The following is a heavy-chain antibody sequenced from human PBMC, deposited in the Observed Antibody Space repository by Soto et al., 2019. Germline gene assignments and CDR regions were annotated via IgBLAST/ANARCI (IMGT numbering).Heavy chain of an antibody. J-gene: IGHJ5*02. Sequence: ASVTVSCKSSGCTFTSYYINWVVQSTVQVLEWMGWMNPNSGNTGYAQKFQGRVTMTRNTSISTAYMELSSLRSEDTAVYYCARGRIRAAALLGGNWFDPWGQGTLVTVSS. CDR3: ARGRIRAAALLGGNWFDP. D-gene: IGHD6-13*01. CDR2: MNPNSGNT. CDR1: GCTFTSYY. V-gene: IGHV1-8*01.